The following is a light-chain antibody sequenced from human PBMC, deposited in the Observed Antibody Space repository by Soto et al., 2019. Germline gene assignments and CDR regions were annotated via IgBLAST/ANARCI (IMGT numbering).Light chain of an antibody. CDR2: GHN. CDR3: QSYDSRLTGYV. J-gene: IGLJ1*01. V-gene: IGLV1-40*01. CDR1: SSNIGAGYD. Sequence: QSVLTQPPSVSGAPGQRVTISCTGSSSNIGAGYDVQWYQQLPGTAPKLLIYGHNNRPSGVPDRLTGSKSGTSASLAITGXXXXXXXXYYCQSYDSRLTGYVFGTGTKVTV.